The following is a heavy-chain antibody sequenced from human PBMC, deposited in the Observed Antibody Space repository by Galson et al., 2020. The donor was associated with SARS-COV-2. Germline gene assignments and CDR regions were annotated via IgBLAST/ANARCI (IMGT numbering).Heavy chain of an antibody. CDR2: ISYDGSNK. V-gene: IGHV3-30*04. CDR3: AREDSGYSYGLIDY. J-gene: IGHJ4*02. Sequence: GESLKISCAASGFTFSSYAMHWVRQAPGKGLEWVAVISYDGSNKYYADSVKGRFTISRDNSKNTLHLQMNSLRAEDTAVYYCAREDSGYSYGLIDYGGQGTLVTVSS. D-gene: IGHD5-18*01. CDR1: GFTFSSYA.